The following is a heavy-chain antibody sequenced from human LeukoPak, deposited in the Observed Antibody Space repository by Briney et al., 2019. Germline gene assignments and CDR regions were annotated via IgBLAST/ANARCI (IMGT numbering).Heavy chain of an antibody. Sequence: ASVKVSCKASGYTFTGYYMHWVRQAPGQGLEWMGWINPNSGGTNYAQKFQGRVTMTRDTSISTAYMELSRLRSDDTAMYYCARPHVRGATGFDPWGQGTLVTVSS. J-gene: IGHJ5*02. CDR1: GYTFTGYY. D-gene: IGHD1-26*01. V-gene: IGHV1-2*02. CDR2: INPNSGGT. CDR3: ARPHVRGATGFDP.